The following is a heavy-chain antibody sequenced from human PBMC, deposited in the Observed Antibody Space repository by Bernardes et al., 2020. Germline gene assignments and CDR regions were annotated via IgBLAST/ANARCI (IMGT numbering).Heavy chain of an antibody. V-gene: IGHV3-33*01. Sequence: GGSLRLSCSASGFTFTSFAMHWVRQAPGKGLEWVAFIWFDGSKESYAESVKGRFTISRDNSKNTVDLHMDSLRVEDTAVYYCARDRAGTGDDAMDVWGQGTTVTVSS. CDR1: GFTFTSFA. J-gene: IGHJ6*02. CDR2: IWFDGSKE. CDR3: ARDRAGTGDDAMDV. D-gene: IGHD2-21*01.